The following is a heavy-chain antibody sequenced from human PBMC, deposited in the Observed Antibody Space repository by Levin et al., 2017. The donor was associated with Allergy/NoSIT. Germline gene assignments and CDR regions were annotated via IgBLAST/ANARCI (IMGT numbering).Heavy chain of an antibody. Sequence: GESLKISCAASGFTFSSYAMHWVRQAPGKGLEWVAVISYDGSNKYYADSVKGRFTISRDNSKNTLYLQMNSLRAEDTAVYYCARVGYDYVWGSHPGAFDIWGQGTMVTVSS. J-gene: IGHJ3*02. CDR1: GFTFSSYA. CDR3: ARVGYDYVWGSHPGAFDI. CDR2: ISYDGSNK. D-gene: IGHD3-16*02. V-gene: IGHV3-30-3*01.